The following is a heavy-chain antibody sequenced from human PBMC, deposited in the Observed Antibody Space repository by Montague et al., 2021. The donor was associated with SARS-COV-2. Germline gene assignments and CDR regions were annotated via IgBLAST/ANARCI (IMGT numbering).Heavy chain of an antibody. V-gene: IGHV5-51*01. CDR3: ARRGFDTSGYYSYFDY. CDR2: IYPGDFDS. Sequence: QSGAEVKKPGESLKISCNGSGYSFTKYWIGWVRQMPGKGLEWMEIIYPGDFDSRYSPSFQGQVTISADKSISTAYLQWSSLKASDTAMYYCARRGFDTSGYYSYFDYWGQGTLVTVSS. D-gene: IGHD3-22*01. CDR1: GYSFTKYW. J-gene: IGHJ4*02.